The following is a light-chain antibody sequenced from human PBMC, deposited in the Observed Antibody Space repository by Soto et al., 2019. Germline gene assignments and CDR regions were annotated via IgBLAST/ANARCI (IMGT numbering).Light chain of an antibody. CDR3: QQYENLPT. V-gene: IGKV1-33*01. Sequence: DIPISQSPSSLSSFLIERVTITFQASQNINNYLNWYQQKPGRAPKLLIYDASNLEAGVPSRFRGSGSGTDFTFTISRLQTEDIATYYCQQYENLPTFGQGTRLEIK. J-gene: IGKJ5*01. CDR1: QNINNY. CDR2: DAS.